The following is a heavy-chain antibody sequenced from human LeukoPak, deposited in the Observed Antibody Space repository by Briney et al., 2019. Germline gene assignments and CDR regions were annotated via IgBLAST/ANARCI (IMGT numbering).Heavy chain of an antibody. J-gene: IGHJ3*01. CDR2: IRQDGSDK. CDR3: VVYKYILSWSAFDF. D-gene: IGHD6-13*01. CDR1: GFTSTTAW. V-gene: IGHV3-7*01. Sequence: QAGGSLRLSCAISGFTSTTAWMTWVRQAPGKGLEWVADIRQDGSDKYYVDYVKGRFIISRDNAKKSVSLHMNNLRVEDTAVYYCVVYKYILSWSAFDFWGRGTMVTVSS.